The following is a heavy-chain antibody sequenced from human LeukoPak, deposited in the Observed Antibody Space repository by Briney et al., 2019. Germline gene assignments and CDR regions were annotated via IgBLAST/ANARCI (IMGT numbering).Heavy chain of an antibody. J-gene: IGHJ4*02. CDR2: ISSSGSAI. D-gene: IGHD4-17*01. CDR3: ARVKSFGDYTYYFDY. V-gene: IGHV3-11*01. Sequence: GGSLRLSCAASGFTFSDYYMSWIRQAPGKGLEWASYISSSGSAIYYADSVKGRFTISRDNAKNSLYLQMNSLRAEDTAVYYCARVKSFGDYTYYFDYWGQGTLVTVSS. CDR1: GFTFSDYY.